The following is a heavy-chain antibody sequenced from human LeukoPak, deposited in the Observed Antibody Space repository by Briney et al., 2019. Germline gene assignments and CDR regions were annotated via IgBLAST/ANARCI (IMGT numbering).Heavy chain of an antibody. V-gene: IGHV5-51*01. D-gene: IGHD3-10*01. CDR2: IFPDDSHT. J-gene: IGHJ3*02. CDR3: ARRFGDNGLFAFEI. Sequence: GESLKISCKGSGYSFSSYSIGWVRQMPGKGLEWMGIIFPDDSHTRYSPSFQGQVTISADKSISTAYLQWSSLQASDTAMYYCARRFGDNGLFAFEIWGQGKMVTVSS. CDR1: GYSFSSYS.